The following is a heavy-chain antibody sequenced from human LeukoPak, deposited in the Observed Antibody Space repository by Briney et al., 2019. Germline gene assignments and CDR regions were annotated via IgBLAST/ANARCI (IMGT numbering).Heavy chain of an antibody. CDR1: GFTFSSYD. Sequence: GGSLRLSCAASGFTFSSYDMTWVRQAPGRGLEWVSSIRPSGDNTYYGDSVKGRFTISRDNSKNTVYLQMNSLRAEDTAVYYCARDKMVGPTNFDYWGQGTLVTVSS. CDR3: ARDKMVGPTNFDY. J-gene: IGHJ4*02. V-gene: IGHV3-23*01. D-gene: IGHD1-26*01. CDR2: IRPSGDNT.